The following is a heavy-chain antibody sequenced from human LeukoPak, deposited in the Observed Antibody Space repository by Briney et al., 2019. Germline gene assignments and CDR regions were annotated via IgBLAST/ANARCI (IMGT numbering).Heavy chain of an antibody. D-gene: IGHD6-6*01. J-gene: IGHJ4*02. CDR2: IYYSGST. V-gene: IGHV4-31*03. CDR3: ARFGIAARRLYYFDY. Sequence: SETLSLTCTVSGGSISSGGYYWSWIRQHPGKGLEWIGYIYYSGSTYYNPSLKSRVTISVDTSKNQFSLKLSSVTAADTAVYYCARFGIAARRLYYFDYWGQGTLVTVSS. CDR1: GGSISSGGYY.